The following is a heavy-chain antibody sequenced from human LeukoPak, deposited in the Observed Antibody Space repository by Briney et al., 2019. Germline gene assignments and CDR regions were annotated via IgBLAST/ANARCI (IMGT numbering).Heavy chain of an antibody. CDR1: GASNNSYY. CDR2: THPSGNT. J-gene: IGHJ5*02. CDR3: ARKAPKKGWFDP. V-gene: IGHV4-4*09. Sequence: PSETLSLTCTVSGASNNSYYWSWIRQPPGKGLEWIGYTHPSGNTNYSPSLKSQVTISMDTSTNQFSLKVRSVTAADTAVYYCARKAPKKGWFDPWGQGTLVTVSS.